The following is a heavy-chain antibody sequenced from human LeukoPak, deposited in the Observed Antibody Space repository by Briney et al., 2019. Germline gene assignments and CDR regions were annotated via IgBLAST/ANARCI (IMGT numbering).Heavy chain of an antibody. Sequence: SETLSLTCTVSGGSISSGGYYWSWIRQHPGKGLEWIGYIYYSGSTYYNPSLESRVTISVDTSKNQVSLRLSSVTAADTAVYYCARLVGVNRESEDCWGQGTLVTVSS. J-gene: IGHJ4*02. CDR2: IYYSGST. CDR1: GGSISSGGYY. V-gene: IGHV4-31*03. D-gene: IGHD1-14*01. CDR3: ARLVGVNRESEDC.